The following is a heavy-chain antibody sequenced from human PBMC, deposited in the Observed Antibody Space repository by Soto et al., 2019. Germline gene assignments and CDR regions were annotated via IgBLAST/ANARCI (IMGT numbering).Heavy chain of an antibody. Sequence: PGESLKISCKGSGYSFTSYWTGWVRQMPGKGLEWMGIIYPGDSDTRYSPSFQGQVTISADKSISTAYLQWSSLKASDTAMYYCSRHVLYCSSTSCCGTYYMDVWGKGTTVTVSS. V-gene: IGHV5-51*01. CDR2: IYPGDSDT. D-gene: IGHD2-2*01. CDR1: GYSFTSYW. J-gene: IGHJ6*03. CDR3: SRHVLYCSSTSCCGTYYMDV.